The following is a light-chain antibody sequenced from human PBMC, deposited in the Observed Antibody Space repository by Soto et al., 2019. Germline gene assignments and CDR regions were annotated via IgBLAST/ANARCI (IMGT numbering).Light chain of an antibody. CDR3: SSYTSSSTLGV. J-gene: IGLJ2*01. CDR1: SSDVGGYNY. Sequence: QSVLTQPASVSGSPGQLITISCTGTSSDVGGYNYVSWYQQHPGKAPKLMIYDVSNRPSWVSNRFSGSKSGNTASLTISGLQAEDEADYYCSSYTSSSTLGVFGGGTKLTVL. CDR2: DVS. V-gene: IGLV2-14*01.